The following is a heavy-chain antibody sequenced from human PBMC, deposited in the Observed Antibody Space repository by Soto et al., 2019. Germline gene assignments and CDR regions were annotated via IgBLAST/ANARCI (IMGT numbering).Heavy chain of an antibody. CDR2: ISYDGSNK. D-gene: IGHD3-9*01. J-gene: IGHJ4*02. CDR3: ARDLEADYDILTGLFDY. V-gene: IGHV3-30-3*01. Sequence: GGSLRLSCAASGFPFSSYARHWVRQAPGKGLEWVAVISYDGSNKYYADSVKGRFTISRDNSKNTLYLQMNSLRAEDTAVYYCARDLEADYDILTGLFDYWGQGTLVTVSS. CDR1: GFPFSSYA.